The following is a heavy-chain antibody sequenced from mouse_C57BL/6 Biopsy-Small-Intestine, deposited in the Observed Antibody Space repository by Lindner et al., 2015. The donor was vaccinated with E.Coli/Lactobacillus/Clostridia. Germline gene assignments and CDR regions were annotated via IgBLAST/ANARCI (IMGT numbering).Heavy chain of an antibody. CDR1: GYTFSSYW. CDR3: ARHYYGSSYDWYFDV. D-gene: IGHD1-1*01. V-gene: IGHV1-80*01. CDR2: IYPGDGDT. Sequence: VQLQESGAELVKPGASVKISCKASGYTFSSYWMNWAKQRPGKGLEWIGQIYPGDGDTNYNGKFKGKATLTADKSSSTAYMQLSSLTSEDSAVYFCARHYYGSSYDWYFDVWGTGTTVTVSS. J-gene: IGHJ1*03.